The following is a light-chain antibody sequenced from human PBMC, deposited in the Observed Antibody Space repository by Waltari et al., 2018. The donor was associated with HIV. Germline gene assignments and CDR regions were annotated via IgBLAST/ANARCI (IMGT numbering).Light chain of an antibody. J-gene: IGLJ1*01. CDR1: NSNIGADHD. CDR2: GNT. Sequence: QSVLTQPPSLSGIPGQRLTISCTGRNSNIGADHDVHWYQHLPGTAPKVLIYGNTNRPSGVPDRFSGSKSGASASLVITGLQAEDEADYYCQSYDNSLSGTYVFGGGTKVNVL. V-gene: IGLV1-40*01. CDR3: QSYDNSLSGTYV.